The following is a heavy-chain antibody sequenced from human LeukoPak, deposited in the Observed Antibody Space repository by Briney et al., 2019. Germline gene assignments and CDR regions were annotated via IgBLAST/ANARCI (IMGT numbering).Heavy chain of an antibody. CDR3: ARGYTGSYYDY. Sequence: GESLQISSKGSGSRFTIYLIAWVRQLPGKGLEWMGIIYPGDSDTRYSPSSQGQVTISADKSISTAYLQWSSLKASDTAMFYCARGYTGSYYDYWGQGTLVTVSS. J-gene: IGHJ4*02. CDR2: IYPGDSDT. D-gene: IGHD1-26*01. V-gene: IGHV5-51*01. CDR1: GSRFTIYL.